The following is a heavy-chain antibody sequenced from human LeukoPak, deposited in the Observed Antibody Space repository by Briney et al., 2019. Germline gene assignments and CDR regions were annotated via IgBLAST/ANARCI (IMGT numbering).Heavy chain of an antibody. Sequence: ASVKVSCKASGYPFTSYYLHWVRQAPGQGLEWMGIIYPSAGRADYAQKFQGRVTMTCDTSTSTVYMELRSLTSEDTAMYYCAREFHGGYFDYWGQGTLVTVSS. CDR3: AREFHGGYFDY. J-gene: IGHJ4*02. CDR1: GYPFTSYY. D-gene: IGHD3-16*01. V-gene: IGHV1-46*01. CDR2: IYPSAGRA.